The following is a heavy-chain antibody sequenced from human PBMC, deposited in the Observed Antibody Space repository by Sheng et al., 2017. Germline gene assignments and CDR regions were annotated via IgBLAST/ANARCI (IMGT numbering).Heavy chain of an antibody. CDR2: IYHSGST. CDR1: GYSISSGYY. D-gene: IGHD2-21*02. Sequence: QVQLQESGPGLVKPSETLSLTCAVSGYSISSGYYWGWIRQPPGKGLEWIGSIYHSGSTYYNPSLKSRVTISVDTSKNQFSLKLSSVTAADTAVYYCARVGTYCGGDCYWGAFDYWGQGTLVTVSS. V-gene: IGHV4-38-2*01. J-gene: IGHJ4*02. CDR3: ARVGTYCGGDCYWGAFDY.